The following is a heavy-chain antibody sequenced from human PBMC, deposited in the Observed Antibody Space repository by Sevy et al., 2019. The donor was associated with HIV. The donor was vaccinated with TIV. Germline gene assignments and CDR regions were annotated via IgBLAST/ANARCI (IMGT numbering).Heavy chain of an antibody. CDR1: GFTFTNYD. J-gene: IGHJ4*02. CDR2: ISHDERYK. V-gene: IGHV3-30*04. CDR3: ARLVSCGGDCYYLDS. Sequence: GGSLRLSCAAPGFTFTNYDMHWVRQAPGRGLDWVAVISHDERYKNYAESVKVRFTISRDNFKNTLFLQMDSLRPEDTAVYFCARLVSCGGDCYYLDSWGQGALVTVSS. D-gene: IGHD2-21*02.